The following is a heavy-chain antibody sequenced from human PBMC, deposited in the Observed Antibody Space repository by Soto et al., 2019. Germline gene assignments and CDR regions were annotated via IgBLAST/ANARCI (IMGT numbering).Heavy chain of an antibody. V-gene: IGHV1-69*01. D-gene: IGHD3-10*01. J-gene: IGHJ5*02. CDR2: IIPIFSTP. CDR3: ARGSRGVRFDP. CDR1: GGTFGSYA. Sequence: SVKVSCKTSGGTFGSYAISWVRQAPGQGLEWMGGIIPIFSTPNYAQKFQGRVTITADESTSTAYMELSSLRSEDTAVYYCARGSRGVRFDPWGQGTLVIVSS.